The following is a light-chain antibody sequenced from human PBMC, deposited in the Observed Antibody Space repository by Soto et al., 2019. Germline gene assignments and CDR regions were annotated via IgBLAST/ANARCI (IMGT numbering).Light chain of an antibody. J-gene: IGLJ2*01. Sequence: QSALTQPASVSGSPGQSITISCTGSSGDIGDYTYVSWYKQHPGKAPKLMIYDVSNRPSGVSNRFSASKSGNPASLTISWLQAEDEADYYCSSYTSTNFVIFGGGTKLTVL. V-gene: IGLV2-14*01. CDR3: SSYTSTNFVI. CDR2: DVS. CDR1: SGDIGDYTY.